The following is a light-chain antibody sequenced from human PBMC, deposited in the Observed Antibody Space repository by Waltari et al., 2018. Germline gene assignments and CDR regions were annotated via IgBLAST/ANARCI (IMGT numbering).Light chain of an antibody. CDR3: QSYDTTLSVV. CDR1: GSNIGAGYD. J-gene: IGLJ3*02. V-gene: IGLV1-40*01. Sequence: QSVLTQPPPVSGAPGQRVTISCTGRGSNIGAGYDVHWYQQLPRAAPKLLIYGSTSRPLGVPDRFFGSTSGTSAFLAITGLQAEDEADYYCQSYDTTLSVVFGGGTKLTVL. CDR2: GST.